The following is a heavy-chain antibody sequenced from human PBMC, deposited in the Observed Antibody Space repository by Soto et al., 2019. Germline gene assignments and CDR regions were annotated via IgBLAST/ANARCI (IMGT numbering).Heavy chain of an antibody. CDR1: GFTFSSYG. J-gene: IGHJ4*02. Sequence: GGSLRLSCAASGFTFSSYGMHWVRQAPGKGLEWVAVISYDGSNKYYADSVKGRFTISRDNSKNTLYLQMNSLRAEDTAVYYCAKDRERQLVQTNFDYWGQGTLVTVSS. D-gene: IGHD6-6*01. CDR2: ISYDGSNK. CDR3: AKDRERQLVQTNFDY. V-gene: IGHV3-30*18.